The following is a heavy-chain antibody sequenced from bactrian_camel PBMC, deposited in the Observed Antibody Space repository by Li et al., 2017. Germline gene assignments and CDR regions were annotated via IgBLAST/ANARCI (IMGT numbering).Heavy chain of an antibody. Sequence: HVQLVESGGGSVQAGGSLRLSCVVSGHSRGSNCVGWYRLPPGRAPAEREGIAAIRRSGGETWYAGSVKGRFTVSIDKAKNTLYLQMNSLKPEDSGMYYCAAAAGGITTLGRCYKMWEDWGQGTQVTVS. CDR3: AAAAGGITTLGRCYKMWED. D-gene: IGHD3*01. CDR1: GHSRGSNC. V-gene: IGHV3S55*01. CDR2: IRRSGGET. J-gene: IGHJ4*01.